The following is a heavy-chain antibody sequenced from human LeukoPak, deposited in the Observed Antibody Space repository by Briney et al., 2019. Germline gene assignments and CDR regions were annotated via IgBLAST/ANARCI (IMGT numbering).Heavy chain of an antibody. J-gene: IGHJ6*02. V-gene: IGHV4-39*01. CDR1: GGSISSSSSY. Sequence: PSETLSLTCTFSGGSISSSSSYWGWIRQPPGKGLEWIGSFYYGGSTYYNPSLKSRVTISVDMSKNEFSLKLSSVTAADTAVYYCARHSDVRMFYYDIDVWGQGTTVTVSS. D-gene: IGHD3-10*02. CDR2: FYYGGST. CDR3: ARHSDVRMFYYDIDV.